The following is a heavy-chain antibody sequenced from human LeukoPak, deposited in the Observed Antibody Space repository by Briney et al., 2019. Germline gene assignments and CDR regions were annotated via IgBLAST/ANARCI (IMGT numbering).Heavy chain of an antibody. D-gene: IGHD3-10*01. CDR2: ISWNSGSI. CDR1: GFTFDDYA. CDR3: AKGMVVRGGWYGMDV. Sequence: GGSLRLSCAASGFTFDDYAMHWVRQAPGKGLEWVSGISWNSGSIGYADSVKGRFTISRDNAKNSLYLQMNSLRAEDTALYYCAKGMVVRGGWYGMDVWGQGTTVTVSS. J-gene: IGHJ6*02. V-gene: IGHV3-9*01.